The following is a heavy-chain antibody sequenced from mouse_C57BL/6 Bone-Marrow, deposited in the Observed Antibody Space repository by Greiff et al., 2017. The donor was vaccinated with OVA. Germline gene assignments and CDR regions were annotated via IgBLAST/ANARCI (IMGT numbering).Heavy chain of an antibody. J-gene: IGHJ1*03. CDR2: ISDGGSYT. D-gene: IGHD4-1*01. CDR3: ARETNWGYWYFDV. V-gene: IGHV5-4*01. CDR1: GFTFSSYA. Sequence: DVMLVESGGGLVKPGGSLKLSCAASGFTFSSYAMSWVRQTPEKRLEWVATISDGGSYTYYPDNVKGRFTISRDNDKNNLYLQMSHLKSEDTAMYYCARETNWGYWYFDVWGTGTTVTVSS.